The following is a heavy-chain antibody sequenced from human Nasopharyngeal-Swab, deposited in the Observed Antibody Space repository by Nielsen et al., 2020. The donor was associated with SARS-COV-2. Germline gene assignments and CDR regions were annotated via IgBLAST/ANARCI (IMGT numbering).Heavy chain of an antibody. CDR1: GFTVNSNY. V-gene: IGHV3-53*04. CDR2: IYSGGST. J-gene: IGHJ2*01. Sequence: GGSLRLSCAASGFTVNSNYMSWVRQAPGKGLEWVSVIYSGGSTYYADSVKGRFTISRHNSKNTLYLQMNSLRAEDTAVYYCARGPYWYFDLWGRGTLVTVSS. CDR3: ARGPYWYFDL.